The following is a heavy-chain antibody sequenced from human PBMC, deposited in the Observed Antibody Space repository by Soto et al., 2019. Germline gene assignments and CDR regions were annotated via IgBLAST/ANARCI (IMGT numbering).Heavy chain of an antibody. CDR3: ARDWFPRFDP. Sequence: GASVKVSCKASGGTFSSYSISWVRQAPGQGLEWMGGIIPIFGTANYAQKFQGRVTITADESTSTAYMELSSLRSEDTAVYYCARDWFPRFDPWGPGTLVTVSS. CDR2: IIPIFGTA. D-gene: IGHD3-10*01. CDR1: GGTFSSYS. V-gene: IGHV1-69*13. J-gene: IGHJ5*02.